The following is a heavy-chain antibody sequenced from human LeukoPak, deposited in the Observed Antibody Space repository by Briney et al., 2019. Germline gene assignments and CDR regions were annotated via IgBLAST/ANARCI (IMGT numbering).Heavy chain of an antibody. CDR1: GGSFSGYY. CDR3: ARSGSSGWYNWFDP. J-gene: IGHJ5*02. V-gene: IGHV4-34*01. CDR2: INHSGST. Sequence: PSETLSLTCAVYGGSFSGYYWSWIRQPPGKGLEWIGEINHSGSTNYNPSLKSRVTISVDTPKNQFSLKLSSVTAADTAVYYCARSGSSGWYNWFDPWGQGTLVTVSS. D-gene: IGHD6-19*01.